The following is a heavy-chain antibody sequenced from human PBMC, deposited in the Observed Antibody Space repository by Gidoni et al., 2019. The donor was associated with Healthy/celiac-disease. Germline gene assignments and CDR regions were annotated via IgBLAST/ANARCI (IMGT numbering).Heavy chain of an antibody. D-gene: IGHD6-13*01. Sequence: QLQLQESGPGLVKPSETLSLTCTVSGGSISSSDYYWGWVRRPPGKGLEWIGTNYYRGDTYYNPSIKSRVTISVDMSRNQFSLWLTSVTAADTAMYYCARDVRYSSSWSHFDYWGQGILVTVSS. J-gene: IGHJ4*02. CDR3: ARDVRYSSSWSHFDY. V-gene: IGHV4-39*07. CDR1: GGSISSSDYY. CDR2: NYYRGDT.